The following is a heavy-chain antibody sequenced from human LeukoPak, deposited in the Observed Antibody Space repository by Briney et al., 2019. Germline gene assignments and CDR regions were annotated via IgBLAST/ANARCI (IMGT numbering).Heavy chain of an antibody. D-gene: IGHD6-19*01. V-gene: IGHV3-33*06. CDR1: GFTFSSYG. Sequence: GGSLRLSCAASGFTFSSYGMRWVRQAPGKGLEWVAVIWYDGSNKYYADSVKGRFTISRDNSKNTLYLQMNSLRAEDTAVYYCAKDRRPGIAVAEGAFDIWGQGTMVTVSS. CDR2: IWYDGSNK. J-gene: IGHJ3*02. CDR3: AKDRRPGIAVAEGAFDI.